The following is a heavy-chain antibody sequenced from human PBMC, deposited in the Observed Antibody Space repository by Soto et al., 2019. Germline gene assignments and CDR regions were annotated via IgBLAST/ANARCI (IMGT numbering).Heavy chain of an antibody. CDR1: GFSLSTSGVG. D-gene: IGHD4-17*01. J-gene: IGHJ4*02. V-gene: IGHV2-5*02. Sequence: QITLKESGPTLVKPTQTLTLTCTFSGFSLSTSGVGVTWIRQPPGKALEWLALIYWDDDKRNSPSLKNRLTITKDTSKTLVVRTMTNMDPVDTATYYCAHYDYGGLVYWGQGALVTVSS. CDR3: AHYDYGGLVY. CDR2: IYWDDDK.